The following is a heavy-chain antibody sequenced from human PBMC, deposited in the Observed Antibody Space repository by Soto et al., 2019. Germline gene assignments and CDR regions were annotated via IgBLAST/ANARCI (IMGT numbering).Heavy chain of an antibody. CDR1: GFTFSTHG. CDR2: ISHDGSKK. J-gene: IGHJ5*02. D-gene: IGHD3-3*01. V-gene: IGHV3-30*18. Sequence: GGSLRLSCAASGFTFSTHGMHWVRQAPGKGPEWVAVISHDGSKKYYVESVEGRFSISRDNSKSIVNLQMNNVRTEDTAVYYCAKDKGPYYDFWSGQRWFDPWGQGTLVTVSS. CDR3: AKDKGPYYDFWSGQRWFDP.